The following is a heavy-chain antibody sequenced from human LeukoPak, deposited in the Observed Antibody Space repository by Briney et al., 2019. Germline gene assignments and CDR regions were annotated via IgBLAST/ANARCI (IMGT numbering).Heavy chain of an antibody. CDR3: ARMTLYCSSTSCHFDY. CDR2: MNPNSGNT. Sequence: GASVKVSCKASEYTFTSYDINWVRQATGQGLEWMGWMNPNSGNTGYAQKFQGRVTMTRNTSISTAYMELSSLRSEDTAVYYCARMTLYCSSTSCHFDYWGQGTLVTVSS. D-gene: IGHD2-2*01. V-gene: IGHV1-8*01. CDR1: EYTFTSYD. J-gene: IGHJ4*02.